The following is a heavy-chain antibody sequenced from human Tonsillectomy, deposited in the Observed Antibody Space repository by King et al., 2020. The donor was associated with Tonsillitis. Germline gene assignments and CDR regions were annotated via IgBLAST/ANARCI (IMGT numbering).Heavy chain of an antibody. V-gene: IGHV3-11*06. D-gene: IGHD4-17*01. Sequence: VQLVESGGGLVEPGGSLRLSCVTSGFTFSDYYMSWIRQAPGKGLEWISYISSGSSYTDYADSVKVRFTISRDNARNSLYLQMNSLRAEDTAVYYCAKAHNYGGYRNGFDFWGQGTLVTVSS. CDR3: AKAHNYGGYRNGFDF. CDR1: GFTFSDYY. CDR2: ISSGSSYT. J-gene: IGHJ4*02.